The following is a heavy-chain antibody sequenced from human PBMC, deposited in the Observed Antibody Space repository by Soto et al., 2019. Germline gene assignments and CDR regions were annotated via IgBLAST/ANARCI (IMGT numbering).Heavy chain of an antibody. CDR2: ISGSGGST. Sequence: GGSLRLSCAASGFTFSSYAMSWVRQAPGKGLEWVSAISGSGGSTYYADSVKGRFTISRDNSKNTLYLQMNSLRAEDTAVYYCAKDVLWKYSSSSWGDYFDYWGQGTLVTVSS. CDR3: AKDVLWKYSSSSWGDYFDY. V-gene: IGHV3-23*01. J-gene: IGHJ4*02. CDR1: GFTFSSYA. D-gene: IGHD6-6*01.